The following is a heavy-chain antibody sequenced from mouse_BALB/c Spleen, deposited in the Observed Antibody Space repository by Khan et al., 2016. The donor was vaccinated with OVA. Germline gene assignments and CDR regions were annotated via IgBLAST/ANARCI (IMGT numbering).Heavy chain of an antibody. V-gene: IGHV5-17*02. Sequence: EVELVESGGGLVQPGGSRKLSCAASGFTFSTYGMHWVRQAPEKGLEWVAYISGDSSTIYYADTVKGRFTFSRDNPKNTLFLQMTSLMSEDTARYYCATSYFYRYYFDYWGPGTTRTVSS. D-gene: IGHD1-1*01. CDR3: ATSYFYRYYFDY. CDR1: GFTFSTYG. CDR2: ISGDSSTI. J-gene: IGHJ2*01.